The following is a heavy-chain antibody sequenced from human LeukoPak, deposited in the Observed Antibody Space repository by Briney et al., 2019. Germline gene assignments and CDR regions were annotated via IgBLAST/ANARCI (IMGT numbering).Heavy chain of an antibody. Sequence: PSETLSLTCAVYGGSFSGYYWSWIRQPPGKGLEWIGEINHSGSTNYNPSLKSRVTISVDTSKNQFSLKLSSVTAADTAVYYCAREMYYYDSSGYKRSGMDVWGQGTTVTVSS. V-gene: IGHV4-34*01. CDR1: GGSFSGYY. CDR3: AREMYYYDSSGYKRSGMDV. D-gene: IGHD3-22*01. J-gene: IGHJ6*02. CDR2: INHSGST.